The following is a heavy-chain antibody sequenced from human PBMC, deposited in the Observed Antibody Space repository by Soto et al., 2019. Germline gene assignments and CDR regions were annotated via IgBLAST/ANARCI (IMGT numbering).Heavy chain of an antibody. CDR2: IYWDDDK. D-gene: IGHD1-26*01. Sequence: QITLKESGPTLVKPTQTLTLTCTFSGFSLSTSGVGVGWIRQPPGKALEWLAHIYWDDDKRYSPALNSRLTITKDTSKTQVVLTMTTMDPVDTATFYCAHEWQLTRSFDYWGQGTLVTVSS. CDR1: GFSLSTSGVG. J-gene: IGHJ4*02. V-gene: IGHV2-5*02. CDR3: AHEWQLTRSFDY.